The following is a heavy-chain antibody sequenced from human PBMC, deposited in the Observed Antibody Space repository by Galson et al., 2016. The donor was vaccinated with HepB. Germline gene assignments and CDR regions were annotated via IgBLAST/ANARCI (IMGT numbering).Heavy chain of an antibody. V-gene: IGHV3-48*01. D-gene: IGHD1-1*01. Sequence: SLRLSCAASGFNFINYLMNWVRQAPGKGLEWISFISTSSPTIYYADSVKGRSTISRYNPKKSLFLQMNSLSAEDTAVYYCARVGDNDNWYLGAAFDVWGQGTVVTVSS. CDR3: ARVGDNDNWYLGAAFDV. CDR1: GFNFINYL. J-gene: IGHJ3*01. CDR2: ISTSSPTI.